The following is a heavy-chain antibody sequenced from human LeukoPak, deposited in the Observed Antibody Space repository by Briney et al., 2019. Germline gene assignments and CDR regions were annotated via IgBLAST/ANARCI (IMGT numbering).Heavy chain of an antibody. CDR3: ARSSPPTYYHSYYYIDV. CDR1: GYTFTGYY. J-gene: IGHJ6*03. Sequence: GASVRVSCKASGYTFTGYYMHWVRQAPGQGLEWMGWINPNSGGAKYAQNFQGRVIMTTDTSISTAYMELTSLRSDDTAVYYCARSSPPTYYHSYYYIDVWGKGSTVTVSS. CDR2: INPNSGGA. D-gene: IGHD6-13*01. V-gene: IGHV1-2*02.